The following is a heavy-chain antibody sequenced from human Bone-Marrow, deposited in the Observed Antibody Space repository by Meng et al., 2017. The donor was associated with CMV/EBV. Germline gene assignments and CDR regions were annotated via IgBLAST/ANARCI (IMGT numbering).Heavy chain of an antibody. V-gene: IGHV3-15*01. CDR1: GFTFSNAW. J-gene: IGHJ4*02. D-gene: IGHD2-2*02. CDR3: ATVPLGYCDTSTCYSYFDY. CDR2: IKSKTDGGTT. Sequence: GESLKISCAASGFTFSNAWMSWVRQAPGKGLEWVGRIKSKTDGGTTDYAAPVKGRFTISRDDSKNTLYLQMNSLKTEDTAVYYCATVPLGYCDTSTCYSYFDYWGQGTLVTVSS.